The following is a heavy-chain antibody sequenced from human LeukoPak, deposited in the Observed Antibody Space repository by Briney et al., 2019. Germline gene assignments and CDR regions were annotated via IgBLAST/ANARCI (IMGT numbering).Heavy chain of an antibody. CDR3: AKGPSLITMVRGVLKLSYYFDS. D-gene: IGHD3-10*01. CDR1: GFTFSSYG. Sequence: PGGSLRLSCAASGFTFSSYGMHWVRQAPGKGLDWVAVISYDGSNKFYADSVKGRFTISRDNSKNTLYLQMNSLRAEDTAVYYCAKGPSLITMVRGVLKLSYYFDSWGQGTLVTVSS. V-gene: IGHV3-30*18. J-gene: IGHJ4*02. CDR2: ISYDGSNK.